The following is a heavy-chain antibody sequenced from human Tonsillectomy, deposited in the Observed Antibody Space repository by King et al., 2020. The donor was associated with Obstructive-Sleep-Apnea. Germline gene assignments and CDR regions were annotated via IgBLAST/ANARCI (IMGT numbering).Heavy chain of an antibody. CDR1: GGSISSYA. Sequence: QLVQSGAEVKKPGSSVKVSCKASGGSISSYAMDWVRQAPGQGLEWMGGIIPIFGTANYAQRFQGRATVTADESTSTVYMELSSLRSEDTAVYYCAKARRGRLNAYDIWGQGTMVTVSS. V-gene: IGHV1-69*01. CDR2: IIPIFGTA. D-gene: IGHD3-16*01. CDR3: AKARRGRLNAYDI. J-gene: IGHJ3*02.